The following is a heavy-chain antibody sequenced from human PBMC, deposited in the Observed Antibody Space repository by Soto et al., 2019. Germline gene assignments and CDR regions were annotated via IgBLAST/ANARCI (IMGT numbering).Heavy chain of an antibody. D-gene: IGHD2-2*01. J-gene: IGHJ4*01. CDR2: IGTDGNT. V-gene: IGHV3-23*01. Sequence: GGSLRLSCAASGFTFSSHAMNWVRQAPGKGLAWVSAIGTDGNTYYANSVKGRFTISRDNSRTTLYLQMNSLRVEDTALYYCVRKYPGTRPFDYWGQGTLVTVSS. CDR3: VRKYPGTRPFDY. CDR1: GFTFSSHA.